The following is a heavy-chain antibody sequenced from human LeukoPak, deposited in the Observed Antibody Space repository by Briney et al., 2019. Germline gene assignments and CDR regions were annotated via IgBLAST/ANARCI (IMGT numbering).Heavy chain of an antibody. J-gene: IGHJ4*02. V-gene: IGHV3-48*03. D-gene: IGHD6-19*01. CDR2: ISATGSYV. CDR1: GFDVTQHE. Sequence: QPGGSLRLPCATSGFDVTQHEFNWVRQAPGKGLEWVAYISATGSYVKYAESVKGRFTVSRDDAKKSVYLQMNNLALDDTAVYFCARANGFKQFPNFDYWGQGTLVTVSS. CDR3: ARANGFKQFPNFDY.